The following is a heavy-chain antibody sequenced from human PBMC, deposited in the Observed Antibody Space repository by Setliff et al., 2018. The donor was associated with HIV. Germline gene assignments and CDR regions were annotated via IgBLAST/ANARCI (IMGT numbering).Heavy chain of an antibody. D-gene: IGHD3-10*01. CDR3: ARDDRWVYNDYLDY. CDR1: GFTFIDYA. CDR2: ISGSGRGT. Sequence: PGGSLRLSCAASGFTFIDYAMSWVRQAPGKGLEWVSAISGSGRGTYYADSVKGRFTISRDNSKNTLYLQVNSLRTEDTAVYFCARDDRWVYNDYLDYWGQGTLVTVS. V-gene: IGHV3-23*01. J-gene: IGHJ4*02.